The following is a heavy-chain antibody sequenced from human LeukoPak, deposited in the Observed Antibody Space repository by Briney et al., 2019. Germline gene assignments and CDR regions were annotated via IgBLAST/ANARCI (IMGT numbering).Heavy chain of an antibody. V-gene: IGHV3-30*03. D-gene: IGHD2-2*01. CDR3: ARGQGYESYYYMDV. CDR2: ISFDGVNT. Sequence: GGSLRLSCAASGFTFSSYGMHWVRQAPGKGLEWVAVISFDGVNTFYADSVKGRFTISRDNSKKTVYLQMNNLRPEDTAVFYCARGQGYESYYYMDVWGKGTTVSVSS. J-gene: IGHJ6*03. CDR1: GFTFSSYG.